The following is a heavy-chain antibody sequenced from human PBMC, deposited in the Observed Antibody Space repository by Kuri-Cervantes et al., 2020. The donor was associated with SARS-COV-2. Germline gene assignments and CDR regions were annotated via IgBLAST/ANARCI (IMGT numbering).Heavy chain of an antibody. Sequence: GESLKISCAASGFTFSSYSMNWVRQAPEKGLEWVSYISSSSSYKYYADSVKGRFTISRDNSKNTLYLQMNSLRAEDTAVYYCAKDLGYCSGGSCYADYFDYWGQGTLVTVSS. V-gene: IGHV3-21*01. CDR2: ISSSSSYK. CDR3: AKDLGYCSGGSCYADYFDY. D-gene: IGHD2-15*01. J-gene: IGHJ4*02. CDR1: GFTFSSYS.